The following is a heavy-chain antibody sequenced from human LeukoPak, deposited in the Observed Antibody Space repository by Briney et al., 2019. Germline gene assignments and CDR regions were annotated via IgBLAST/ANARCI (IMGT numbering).Heavy chain of an antibody. CDR1: GFTFSRHW. D-gene: IGHD3-22*01. J-gene: IGHJ4*02. V-gene: IGHV3-21*01. CDR2: ISWNSGSI. CDR3: AREYGSSGYCYDY. Sequence: GGSLRLSCAASGFTFSRHWMSWVRQAPGKGLEWVSGISWNSGSIGYADSVKGRFTISRDNAKNSLYLQMNTLRAEDTAVYYCAREYGSSGYCYDYWGQGTLVTVSS.